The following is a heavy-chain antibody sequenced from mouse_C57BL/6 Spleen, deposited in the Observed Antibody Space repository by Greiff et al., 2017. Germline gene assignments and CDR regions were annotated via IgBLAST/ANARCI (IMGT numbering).Heavy chain of an antibody. D-gene: IGHD2-4*01. Sequence: EVKLVESGEGLVKPGGSLKLSCAASGFTFSSYAMSWVRQTPEKRLEWVAYISSGGDYIYYADTVKGRFTISRDNARNTLYLQMSSLKSEDTARYYCKRVGEMDYLLGYWGEGTLVTVSA. CDR3: KRVGEMDYLLGY. J-gene: IGHJ3*01. V-gene: IGHV5-9-1*02. CDR2: ISSGGDYI. CDR1: GFTFSSYA.